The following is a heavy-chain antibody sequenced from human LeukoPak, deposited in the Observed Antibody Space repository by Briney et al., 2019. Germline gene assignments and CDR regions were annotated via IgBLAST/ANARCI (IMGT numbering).Heavy chain of an antibody. CDR1: GYTFTTYG. V-gene: IGHV1-18*01. D-gene: IGHD5-18*01. CDR2: ISAYNGNT. Sequence: ASVKVSCKASGYTFTTYGITWVRQAPGQGLEWMGWISAYNGNTNYAPKLQGRVTMTTDTSTSTAYMELSRLRSDDTAVYYCARLRIQLWLDDASDIWGQGIMVTVSS. CDR3: ARLRIQLWLDDASDI. J-gene: IGHJ3*02.